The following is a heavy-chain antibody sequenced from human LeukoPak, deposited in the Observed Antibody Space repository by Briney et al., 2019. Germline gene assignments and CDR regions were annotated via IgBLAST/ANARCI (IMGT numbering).Heavy chain of an antibody. CDR1: GFNFRTFG. V-gene: IGHV3-33*03. CDR2: ICSDETIK. J-gene: IGHJ4*02. Sequence: GGSLRLSCAASGFNFRTFGMRWVRQAPGKGLEWVAVICSDETIKYYADSVKGRFTISRDNSKNPLYLQMDSLRAEDTAVYYCASRAVAGTREKYYFDYWGQGALVTVSS. CDR3: ASRAVAGTREKYYFDY. D-gene: IGHD6-19*01.